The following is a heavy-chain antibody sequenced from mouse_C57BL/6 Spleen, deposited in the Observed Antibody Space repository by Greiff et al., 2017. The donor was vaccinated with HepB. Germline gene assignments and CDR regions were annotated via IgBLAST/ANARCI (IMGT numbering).Heavy chain of an antibody. CDR3: ARGTTVVAYYFDY. Sequence: EVQLVESGGGLVKPGGSLKLSCAASGFTFSDYGMHWVRQAPEKGLEWVAYISSGSSTIYYADTVKGRFTISRDNAKNTLFLQMTSLRSEDTAMYYCARGTTVVAYYFDYWGQGTTLTVSS. V-gene: IGHV5-17*01. J-gene: IGHJ2*01. CDR2: ISSGSSTI. CDR1: GFTFSDYG. D-gene: IGHD1-1*01.